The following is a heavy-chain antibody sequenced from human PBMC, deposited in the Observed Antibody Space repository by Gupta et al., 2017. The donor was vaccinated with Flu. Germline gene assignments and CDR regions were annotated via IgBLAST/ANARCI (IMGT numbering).Heavy chain of an antibody. V-gene: IGHV3-23*01. D-gene: IGHD3-10*01. CDR1: GFTFSDYT. CDR3: AKDASSSGYGSLIDF. J-gene: IGHJ1*01. Sequence: EVRLLQSGGGMVQPGGSLRLSCSGSGFTFSDYTMNWVRQGPGTGLEWVASISSGGGSTYYAESMEGRCTISRDNSRNTVYLQMNSLRAEDTAVYFCAKDASSSGYGSLIDFWGQGVQVSVSS. CDR2: ISSGGGST.